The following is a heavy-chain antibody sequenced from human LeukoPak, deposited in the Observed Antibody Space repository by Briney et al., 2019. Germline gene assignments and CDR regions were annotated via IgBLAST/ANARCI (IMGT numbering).Heavy chain of an antibody. CDR3: ARAVGATVPLDY. J-gene: IGHJ4*02. D-gene: IGHD1-26*01. CDR2: ISSSSSYI. CDR1: GFTFSSYS. Sequence: GGSLRLSCAASGFTFSSYSMSWVRQAPGKGLEWVSSISSSSSYIYYADSVKGRFTISRDNAKNSLYLQMNSLRAEDTAVYYCARAVGATVPLDYWGQGTLATVSS. V-gene: IGHV3-21*01.